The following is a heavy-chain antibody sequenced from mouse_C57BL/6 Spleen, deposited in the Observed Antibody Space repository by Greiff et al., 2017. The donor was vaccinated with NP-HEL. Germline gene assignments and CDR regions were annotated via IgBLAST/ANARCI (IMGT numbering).Heavy chain of an antibody. CDR2: IRSKSNNYAT. CDR3: VREHDYGAWFAY. V-gene: IGHV10-1*01. Sequence: EVLFVESGGGLVQPKGSLKFSCAASGFSFNTYAMNWVRQAPGPGLEWVARIRSKSNNYATSYADSVKDSFTNSRDNSEGMLYLKMNNLKTEDTAMYYCVREHDYGAWFAYWGQGTLVTVSA. J-gene: IGHJ3*01. CDR1: GFSFNTYA. D-gene: IGHD2-4*01.